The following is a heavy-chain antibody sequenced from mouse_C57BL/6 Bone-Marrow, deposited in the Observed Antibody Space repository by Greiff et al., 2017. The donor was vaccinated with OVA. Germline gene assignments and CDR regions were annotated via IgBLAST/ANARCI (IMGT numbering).Heavy chain of an antibody. Sequence: EVMLVESGGGLVKPGGSLKLSCAASGFTFSSYTMSWVRQTPEKRLEWVATISGGGGNTYYPDSVKGRFTISRDNAKNTLYLQMSSLRSEDTALYYCARPLYSSYGRYFDVWGTGTTVTVSS. V-gene: IGHV5-9*01. J-gene: IGHJ1*03. CDR1: GFTFSSYT. CDR2: ISGGGGNT. CDR3: ARPLYSSYGRYFDV. D-gene: IGHD1-1*01.